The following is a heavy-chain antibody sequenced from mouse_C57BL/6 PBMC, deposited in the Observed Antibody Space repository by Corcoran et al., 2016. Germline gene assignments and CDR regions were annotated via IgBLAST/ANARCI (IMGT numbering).Heavy chain of an antibody. CDR3: ARSGGTAMDY. CDR2: INPNNGGT. J-gene: IGHJ4*01. Sequence: EVQLQQSGPELVKLGAAVKIPCKASGYTFTDYNMDWVKQSHGKSLEWIGDINPNNGGTIYNQKFKGKATLTVDKSSSTAYMELRSLTSEDTAVYYCARSGGTAMDYWGQGTSVTISS. CDR1: GYTFTDYN. V-gene: IGHV1-18*01. D-gene: IGHD3-3*01.